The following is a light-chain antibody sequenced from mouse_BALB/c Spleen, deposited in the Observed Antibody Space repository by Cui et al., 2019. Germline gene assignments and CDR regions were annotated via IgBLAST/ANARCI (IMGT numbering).Light chain of an antibody. J-gene: IGKJ1*01. CDR3: HQWSSYPLT. V-gene: IGKV4-80*01. CDR1: SSVSY. CDR2: STS. Sequence: QIVLIQSPAIMPASLGEEITLTCSASSSVSYMHWYQQKSGTSPKLLIYSTSNLASGVPSRFSVSGSGTFYSLTISSVEAEYAADYYCHQWSSYPLTFGGGTKLEIK.